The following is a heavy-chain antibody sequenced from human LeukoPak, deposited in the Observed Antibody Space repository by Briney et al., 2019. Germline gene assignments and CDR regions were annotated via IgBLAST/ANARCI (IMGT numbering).Heavy chain of an antibody. CDR1: GYTFSRYS. J-gene: IGHJ4*02. V-gene: IGHV7-4-1*02. CDR3: ARRVLSSISSSGLETDY. D-gene: IGHD6-6*01. Sequence: ASVKVSCKASGYTFSRYSMNWVRQAPGQGLQWMGWINTNTGNPTYAQGFTGRFVFSLDTSVSTAYLQISTLQPEDIAVYYCARRVLSSISSSGLETDYWGQGTLVTVST. CDR2: INTNTGNP.